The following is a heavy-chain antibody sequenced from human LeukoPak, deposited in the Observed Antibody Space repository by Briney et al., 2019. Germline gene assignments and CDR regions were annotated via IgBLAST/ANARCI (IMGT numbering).Heavy chain of an antibody. CDR1: GNSFTSYW. CDR2: IYPGDSDT. V-gene: IGHV5-51*01. Sequence: GESLKISCKGSGNSFTSYWIAWVRQVPGKGLEWMGIIYPGDSDTRYSPSFQGQVTISVDKSISTAYLQWSSLRASDIAIYFCARESITVSGEDNYYYMDAWGKGTTVTVSS. CDR3: ARESITVSGEDNYYYMDA. J-gene: IGHJ6*03. D-gene: IGHD6-19*01.